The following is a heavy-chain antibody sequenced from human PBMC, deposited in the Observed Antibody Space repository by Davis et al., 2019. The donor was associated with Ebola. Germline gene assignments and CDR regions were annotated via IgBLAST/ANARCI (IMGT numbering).Heavy chain of an antibody. CDR3: AGDSGLGMDV. Sequence: MPSETLSLTCTVPGGSISSYYWSWIRQPPGKGLEWIGYIYYSGSTNYNPSLKSRVTITVDTSKNQFSLKLSSVTAADTAVYYCAGDSGLGMDVWGQGTTVTVSS. V-gene: IGHV4-59*12. J-gene: IGHJ6*02. D-gene: IGHD3-10*01. CDR2: IYYSGST. CDR1: GGSISSYY.